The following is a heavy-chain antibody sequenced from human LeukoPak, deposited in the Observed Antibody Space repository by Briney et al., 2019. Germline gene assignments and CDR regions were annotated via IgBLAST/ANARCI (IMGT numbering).Heavy chain of an antibody. Sequence: SETLSLTCSVSGGSISSGGYYWSWIRQHPGKGLEWIGYIYYSGSTYYNPSLKSRVTISVDTSKNQFSLKLSSVTAADTAVYYCARVINGDYAPDYWGQGTLVTVSS. CDR1: GGSISSGGYY. CDR2: IYYSGST. D-gene: IGHD4-17*01. V-gene: IGHV4-31*03. J-gene: IGHJ4*02. CDR3: ARVINGDYAPDY.